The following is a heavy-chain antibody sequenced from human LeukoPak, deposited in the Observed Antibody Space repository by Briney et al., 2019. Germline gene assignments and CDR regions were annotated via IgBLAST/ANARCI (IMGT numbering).Heavy chain of an antibody. V-gene: IGHV1-69*04. J-gene: IGHJ4*02. D-gene: IGHD6-19*01. CDR1: GSTFSSYT. CDR2: IIPILGIA. Sequence: ASVKVSCKASGSTFSSYTISWVRQAPGQGLEWMGRIIPILGIANYAQKFQGRVTITADKSTSTAYMELSSLRSEDTAVYYCARDYSSGWYYFDYWGQRTLVTVSS. CDR3: ARDYSSGWYYFDY.